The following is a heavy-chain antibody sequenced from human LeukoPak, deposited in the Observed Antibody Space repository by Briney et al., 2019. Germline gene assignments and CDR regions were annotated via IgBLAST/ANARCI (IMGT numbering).Heavy chain of an antibody. CDR1: GFTVSSNY. CDR3: AREKRGTVAGSGSDY. Sequence: PGGSLRLSCAASGFTVSSNYMSWVRQAPGKGLEWVSVIYSGGSTYYADSVKDRFTISRDNAKNSLYLQMNSLRAEDTAVYYCAREKRGTVAGSGSDYWGQGTLVTVSS. D-gene: IGHD6-19*01. J-gene: IGHJ4*02. V-gene: IGHV3-66*01. CDR2: IYSGGST.